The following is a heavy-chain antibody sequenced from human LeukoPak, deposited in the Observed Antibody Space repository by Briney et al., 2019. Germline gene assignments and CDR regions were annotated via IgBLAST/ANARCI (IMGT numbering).Heavy chain of an antibody. J-gene: IGHJ4*02. CDR1: GSTFSSYA. CDR3: ARLVGGSLYFDY. V-gene: IGHV3-64*01. D-gene: IGHD1-26*01. Sequence: PGGSLRLSCAASGSTFSSYAMHWVRQAPGKGLEYVSAISSDGGSTYYANSVKGRLTISRDNSKNTLYLQMGSLGAEDMAVYYCARLVGGSLYFDYWGQGTLVTVSS. CDR2: ISSDGGST.